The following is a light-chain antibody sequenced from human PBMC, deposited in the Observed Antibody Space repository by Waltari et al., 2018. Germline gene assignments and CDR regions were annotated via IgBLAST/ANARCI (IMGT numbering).Light chain of an antibody. CDR2: DVS. J-gene: IGKJ5*01. CDR1: QDISNH. Sequence: DIEMTQSPSSLSASVGEKVTITCRASQDISNHLRWFQQKPGKAPKLLIYDVSKLETGVASRFSGGGSRADFTLIINDVQPEDVATYYCQQYDSLTLLTFGQGTRLE. V-gene: IGKV1-33*01. CDR3: QQYDSLTLLT.